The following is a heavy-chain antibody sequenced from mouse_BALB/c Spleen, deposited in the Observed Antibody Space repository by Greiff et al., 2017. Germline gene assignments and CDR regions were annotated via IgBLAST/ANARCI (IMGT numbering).Heavy chain of an antibody. V-gene: IGHV5-17*02. CDR1: GFTFSSFG. Sequence: EVQLQESGGGLVQPGGSRKLSCAASGFTFSSFGMHWVRQAPEKGLEWVAYISSGSSTIYYADTVKGRFTISRDNPKNTLFLQMTSLRSEDTAMYYCARSLYGNPDYWGQGTTLTVS. CDR2: ISSGSSTI. J-gene: IGHJ2*01. CDR3: ARSLYGNPDY. D-gene: IGHD2-1*01.